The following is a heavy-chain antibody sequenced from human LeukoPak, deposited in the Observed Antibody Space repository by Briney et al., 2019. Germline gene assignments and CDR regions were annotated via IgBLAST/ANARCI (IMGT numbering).Heavy chain of an antibody. CDR3: ARDLTGSSGYFDP. Sequence: PSETLSLTCTVSGGSISSSSYYWGWIRQPPGKGLEWIGSIYYSGSTYYNPSLKSRVTISVDTSKNQFSLKLSSVTAADTAVYYCARDLTGSSGYFDPWGQGTLVTVSS. V-gene: IGHV4-39*07. CDR1: GGSISSSSYY. J-gene: IGHJ5*02. D-gene: IGHD3-22*01. CDR2: IYYSGST.